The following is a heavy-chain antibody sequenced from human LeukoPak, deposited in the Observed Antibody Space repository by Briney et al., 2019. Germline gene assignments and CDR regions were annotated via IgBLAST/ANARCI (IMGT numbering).Heavy chain of an antibody. J-gene: IGHJ3*02. Sequence: SETLSLTCTGTGGYSITDYWSWIRQPPGKGLEWIGYIYYSGSTNYNPSLKSRVTISVDTSKNQFSLKLSSVTAADTAVYYCAIVPSYYDYVWGSCLSGAFDIRGQGTMVTVSS. CDR1: GGYSITDY. D-gene: IGHD3-16*01. V-gene: IGHV4-59*01. CDR3: AIVPSYYDYVWGSCLSGAFDI. CDR2: IYYSGST.